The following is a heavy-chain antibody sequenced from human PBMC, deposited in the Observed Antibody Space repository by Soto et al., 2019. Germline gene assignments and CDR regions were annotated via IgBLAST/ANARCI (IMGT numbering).Heavy chain of an antibody. CDR2: ISHTGSP. CDR3: ASQLESTTYFDY. D-gene: IGHD1-1*01. V-gene: IGHV4-39*01. J-gene: IGHJ4*02. CDR1: GGSISNSDYF. Sequence: LQLQESGPGLVKPSETLSLTCTVSGGSISNSDYFWAWMRQPPGKGLEWVGTISHTGSPRYNPSLKSRVTISVATSKNQFSLRLPSVTAADTAVFYCASQLESTTYFDYWGRGTLVTVSS.